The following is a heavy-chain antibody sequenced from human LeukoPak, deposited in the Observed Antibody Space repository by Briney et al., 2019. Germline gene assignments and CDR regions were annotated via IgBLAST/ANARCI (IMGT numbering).Heavy chain of an antibody. V-gene: IGHV1-2*02. CDR3: ARDTVRYANWFDP. Sequence: GASVKVSCKASGYTFTGYYMHWVRQAPGQGLEWMGWINPNSGGTNYAQKFQGRVTMTRDTSISTAYMELSRLRSDDTAVYYCARDTVRYANWFDPWGQGTLVTVSS. CDR1: GYTFTGYY. J-gene: IGHJ5*02. D-gene: IGHD4-4*01. CDR2: INPNSGGT.